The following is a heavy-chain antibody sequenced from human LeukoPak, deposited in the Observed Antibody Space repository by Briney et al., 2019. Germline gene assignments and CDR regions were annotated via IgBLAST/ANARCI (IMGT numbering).Heavy chain of an antibody. Sequence: SGTLSLTCTVYGGSFSGYYWSWIRQPPGNGLEWIGEINHSGGTNYNPSLKTRVTISVDTSKNQFSLKLSSVTAADTAVYYCARGRGDYGDYCWFDPWGQGTLVTVSS. J-gene: IGHJ5*02. CDR1: GGSFSGYY. CDR3: ARGRGDYGDYCWFDP. D-gene: IGHD4-17*01. V-gene: IGHV4-34*01. CDR2: INHSGGT.